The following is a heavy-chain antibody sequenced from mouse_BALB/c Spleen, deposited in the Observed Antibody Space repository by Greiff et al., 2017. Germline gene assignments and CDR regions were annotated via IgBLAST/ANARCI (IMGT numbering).Heavy chain of an antibody. CDR3: ARDGLDLPYAMDY. CDR1: GYTFTSYW. Sequence: VQLQQSGAELAKPGASVKMPCKASGYTFTSYWMHWVKQRPGQGLEWIGYINPSTGYTEYNQKFKDKATLTADKSSSTAYMQLSSLTSEDSAVYYCARDGLDLPYAMDYWGQGTSVTVSS. J-gene: IGHJ4*01. V-gene: IGHV1-7*01. CDR2: INPSTGYT.